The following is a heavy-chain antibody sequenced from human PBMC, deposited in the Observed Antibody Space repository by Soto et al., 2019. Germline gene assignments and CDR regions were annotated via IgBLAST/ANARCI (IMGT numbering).Heavy chain of an antibody. D-gene: IGHD3-10*01. V-gene: IGHV3-30*18. J-gene: IGHJ6*02. CDR2: ISYDGSNK. Sequence: VCSLRLSCAASGFTFSSYGMHCVRHAPGKGLDLVAVISYDGSNKYYADSVKGRFTISRDNSKNTLYLQMNSLRAEDTAVYYCAKDIRRLLWFGELSYYYYGMDVWGQGTTVTVSS. CDR1: GFTFSSYG. CDR3: AKDIRRLLWFGELSYYYYGMDV.